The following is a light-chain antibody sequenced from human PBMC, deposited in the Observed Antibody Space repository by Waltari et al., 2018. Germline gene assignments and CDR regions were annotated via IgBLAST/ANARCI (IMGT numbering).Light chain of an antibody. CDR2: AAV. Sequence: DIQMTQSPSSLSASVGDRVTITCRASQSISSDLNWYQQKPGKAPKLLIYAAVSLQSGVPSRFSGSGSGTDFTLTISCLQPEDFATYYCQQSYSTPSTFGGGTRVEIK. CDR3: QQSYSTPST. J-gene: IGKJ4*01. V-gene: IGKV1-39*01. CDR1: QSISSD.